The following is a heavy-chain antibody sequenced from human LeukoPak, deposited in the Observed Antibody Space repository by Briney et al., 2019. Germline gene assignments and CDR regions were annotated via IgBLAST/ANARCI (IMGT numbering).Heavy chain of an antibody. J-gene: IGHJ4*02. V-gene: IGHV3-72*01. CDR1: GFTFSDHY. CDR3: ARVVGDYGDYLDY. D-gene: IGHD4-17*01. Sequence: QPGGSLRLSCAASGFTFSDHYMDWVRQAPGKGLEWVGRTRNKANSYTTEYAASVKGRFTISRDDSKNSLYLRMNSLKTEDTAVYYCARVVGDYGDYLDYWGQGTLVTVSS. CDR2: TRNKANSYTT.